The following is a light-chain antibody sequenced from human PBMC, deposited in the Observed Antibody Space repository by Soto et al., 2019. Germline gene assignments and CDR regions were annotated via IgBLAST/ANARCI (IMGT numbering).Light chain of an antibody. J-gene: IGKJ1*01. CDR2: KAS. V-gene: IGKV1-5*03. CDR3: QQYHSYSRT. CDR1: QNIVNW. Sequence: DIQMTQSPSTLSASVGDRVTITCRASQNIVNWLAWYQQKPGKAPKLLMYKASTLESGVPSRFSGSGPGTEVTLTISSLQPDDFAGYYCQQYHSYSRTFGRGTTVEIK.